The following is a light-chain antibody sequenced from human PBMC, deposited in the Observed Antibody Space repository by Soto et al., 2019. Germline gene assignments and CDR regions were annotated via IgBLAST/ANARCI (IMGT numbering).Light chain of an antibody. CDR3: QQYDHIPRT. Sequence: DIQMTQSPSSLSASVGDRGTITCQASQKISIYLNWYQQKAGKAPKLLIYDASNLATGIPSRFSGRGSGTDFTLTISSLQPEDIAIYYCQQYDHIPRTFGQGTKVEIQ. V-gene: IGKV1-33*01. CDR1: QKISIY. CDR2: DAS. J-gene: IGKJ1*01.